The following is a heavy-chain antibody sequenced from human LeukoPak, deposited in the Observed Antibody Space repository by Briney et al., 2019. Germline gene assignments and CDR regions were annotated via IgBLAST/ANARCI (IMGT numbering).Heavy chain of an antibody. CDR2: MNPNSGNT. D-gene: IGHD2-2*01. CDR3: AAPRGVVLGMDV. CDR1: GYTLTSYD. V-gene: IGHV1-8*01. Sequence: ASVKVSCQASGYTLTSYDMKWVGQATAQRLEWLGWMNPNSGNTGHAQQSEGRVTMTRNTTISTTYMEQSSLRSDATAVDYCAAPRGVVLGMDVWCQGTTVTV. J-gene: IGHJ6*02.